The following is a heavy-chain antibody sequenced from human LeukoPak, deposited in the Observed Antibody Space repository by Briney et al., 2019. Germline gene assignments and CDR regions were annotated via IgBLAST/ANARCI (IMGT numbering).Heavy chain of an antibody. Sequence: SETLSLTCTVSGGSISSGSYYWSWIRQPAGKGLEWIGYIYYRGSTNYNPSLKSRVTISVDTSKNQFSLKLSSVTAADTAVYYCARVILLEWDNWFDPWGQGTLVTVSS. D-gene: IGHD3-3*01. CDR3: ARVILLEWDNWFDP. J-gene: IGHJ5*02. V-gene: IGHV4-61*10. CDR1: GGSISSGSYY. CDR2: IYYRGST.